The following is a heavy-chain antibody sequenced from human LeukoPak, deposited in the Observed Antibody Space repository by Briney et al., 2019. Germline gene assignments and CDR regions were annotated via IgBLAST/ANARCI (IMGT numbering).Heavy chain of an antibody. CDR2: IKQDGSEK. J-gene: IGHJ6*03. CDR3: ARDINYYDNGGYDFYYYMDV. D-gene: IGHD3-22*01. V-gene: IGHV3-7*01. Sequence: GGSLRLSCAASGFTFSSYWMSWVRQAPGKGLEWVANIKQDGSEKYYVDSVKGRFTISRDNAKNSLYLQMNSLRAEDTAVYYCARDINYYDNGGYDFYYYMDVWGKGTTVTVSS. CDR1: GFTFSSYW.